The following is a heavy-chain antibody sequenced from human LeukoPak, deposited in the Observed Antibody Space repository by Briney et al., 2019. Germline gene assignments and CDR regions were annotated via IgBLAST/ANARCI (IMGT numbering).Heavy chain of an antibody. J-gene: IGHJ5*02. CDR1: GYSISSGYY. CDR3: ARDPRRYGSGSYYNWFDP. CDR2: IYHSGST. V-gene: IGHV4-38-2*02. Sequence: SETLSLTCTVSGYSISSGYYWGWIRQPPGKGLEWIGSIYHSGSTYYNPSLKSRVTIPVDTSKNQFSLKLSSVTAADTAVYYCARDPRRYGSGSYYNWFDPWGQGTLVTVSS. D-gene: IGHD3-10*01.